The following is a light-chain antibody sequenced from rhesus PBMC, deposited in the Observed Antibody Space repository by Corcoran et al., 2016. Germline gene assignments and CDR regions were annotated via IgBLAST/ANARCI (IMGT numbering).Light chain of an antibody. CDR3: QQDGSRPPT. CDR2: KAS. J-gene: IGKJ1*01. V-gene: IGKV1-22*01. Sequence: DIQMTQSPSSLSASVGDTVTITCRASQSTGSWFAWYQQTPGNAPKVLIYKASSLQRGVPSRFSGSVSGTDFTITINSLQSEDFATYYCQQDGSRPPTFGQGTKVEFQ. CDR1: QSTGSW.